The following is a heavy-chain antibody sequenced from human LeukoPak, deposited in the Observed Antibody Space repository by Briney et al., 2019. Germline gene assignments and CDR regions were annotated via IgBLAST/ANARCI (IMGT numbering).Heavy chain of an antibody. V-gene: IGHV4-59*08. Sequence: KTSETLSLTCTVSGGSISSYYWSWIRQPPGKGLEWIGYIYYSGGTNYNPSLKSRVTISVDTSKNQFSLKLSSVTAADTAVYYCARRIVVVVAARKYYYFDYWGQGTLVTVSS. CDR1: GGSISSYY. J-gene: IGHJ4*02. CDR3: ARRIVVVVAARKYYYFDY. D-gene: IGHD2-15*01. CDR2: IYYSGGT.